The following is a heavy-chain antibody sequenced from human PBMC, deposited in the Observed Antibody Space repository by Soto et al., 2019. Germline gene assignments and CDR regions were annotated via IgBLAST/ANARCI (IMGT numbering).Heavy chain of an antibody. Sequence: EVQLMESGGGLVQPGRSLRLSCAASGFTFDEYAMHWVRQVPGKGLEWVSSISWNGDNIGYADSVKGRFSISRDNARDSPYLQMNSLRAEDTAFYFGAKDRPGGGIFGAVGDYWGQGTLVTVSS. D-gene: IGHD3-3*01. CDR2: ISWNGDNI. J-gene: IGHJ4*02. CDR1: GFTFDEYA. V-gene: IGHV3-9*01. CDR3: AKDRPGGGIFGAVGDY.